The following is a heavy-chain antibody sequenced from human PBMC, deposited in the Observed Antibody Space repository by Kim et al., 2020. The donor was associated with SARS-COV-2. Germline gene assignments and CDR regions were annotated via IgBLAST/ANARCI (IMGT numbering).Heavy chain of an antibody. CDR2: ISGDGGST. CDR3: AKGYSHAPSSSWYSIPPDYYYGMDV. V-gene: IGHV3-43*02. CDR1: GFTFDDYA. Sequence: GGSLRLSCAASGFTFDDYAMHWVRQAPGKGLEWVSLISGDGGSTYYADSVKGRFTISRDNSKNSLYLQMNSLRTEDIALYYCAKGYSHAPSSSWYSIPPDYYYGMDVWGQGTTVTVSS. J-gene: IGHJ6*02. D-gene: IGHD6-13*01.